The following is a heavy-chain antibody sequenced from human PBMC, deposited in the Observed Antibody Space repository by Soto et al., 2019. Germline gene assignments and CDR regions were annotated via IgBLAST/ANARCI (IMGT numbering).Heavy chain of an antibody. V-gene: IGHV4-34*01. CDR3: ASTLYDYYDSSGYQGAGAFDI. CDR1: GGSFSCYC. CDR2: INHSGST. D-gene: IGHD3-22*01. Sequence: SETLSLTCAVYGGSFSCYCWSWIRQPPGKGLEWIGEINHSGSTNYNPSLKSRVTISVDTSKNQFSLKLSSVTAADTAVYYCASTLYDYYDSSGYQGAGAFDIWGQGTMVTVSS. J-gene: IGHJ3*02.